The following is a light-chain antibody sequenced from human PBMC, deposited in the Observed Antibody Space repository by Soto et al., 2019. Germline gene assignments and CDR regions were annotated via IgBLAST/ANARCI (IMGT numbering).Light chain of an antibody. Sequence: QSVLTQPPSASGTPGQRVTISCSGSYSNIGSNSVNWYRQLPGTAPHLLIYTDNQRPSGVPDRFSGSKSGTSASLAISGLRSDDEADYYCAAWDDSLNCVVFGGGTKLTVL. CDR2: TDN. J-gene: IGLJ2*01. CDR1: YSNIGSNS. V-gene: IGLV1-44*01. CDR3: AAWDDSLNCVV.